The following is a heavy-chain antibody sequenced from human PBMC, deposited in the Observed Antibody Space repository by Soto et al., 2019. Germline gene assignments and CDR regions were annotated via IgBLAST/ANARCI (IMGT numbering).Heavy chain of an antibody. V-gene: IGHV3-30*18. CDR2: ILYDGSNK. Sequence: ILSCAASGFTFSSYGMHWVRQAPGKGLEWVAVILYDGSNKYYADSVKGRFTISRDNSKNTLYLQMNSLRAEDTAVYYCAKGVRSSSSSYYFDYWGQGTLVTVSS. CDR1: GFTFSSYG. J-gene: IGHJ4*02. CDR3: AKGVRSSSSSYYFDY. D-gene: IGHD6-6*01.